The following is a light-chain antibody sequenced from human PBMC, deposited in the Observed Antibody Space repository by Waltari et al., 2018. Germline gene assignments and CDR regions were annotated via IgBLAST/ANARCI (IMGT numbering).Light chain of an antibody. CDR3: QQYNSYPYT. J-gene: IGKJ2*01. CDR2: KAS. V-gene: IGKV1-5*03. Sequence: DIQMTQSPSTLSASVGDRVTITCRASQSISSWLAWYQQKPGKAPKLLIYKASSLESGVPSSLSGSGSGTVFTLTISSLQADDFAAYYGQQYNSYPYTFGQGTKLEIK. CDR1: QSISSW.